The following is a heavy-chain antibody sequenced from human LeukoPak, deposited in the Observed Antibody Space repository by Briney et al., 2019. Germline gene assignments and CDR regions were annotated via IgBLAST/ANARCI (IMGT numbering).Heavy chain of an antibody. CDR1: GFTFSSYG. D-gene: IGHD3-22*01. J-gene: IGHJ3*02. CDR3: AKDHLLPYVSSLFQLNAFDI. V-gene: IGHV3-30*02. CDR2: IRYDGSNK. Sequence: GGSLRLSCAASGFTFSSYGMHWVRQAPGKGLEWVAFIRYDGSNKYYADSVKGRFTISRDNSKNTLYLQMNSLRAEDTAVYYCAKDHLLPYVSSLFQLNAFDIWGQGTMVTVSS.